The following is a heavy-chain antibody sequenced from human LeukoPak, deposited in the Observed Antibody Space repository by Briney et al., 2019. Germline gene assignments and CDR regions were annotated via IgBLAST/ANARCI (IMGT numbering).Heavy chain of an antibody. CDR1: GFSLSTSGEG. CDR2: IYWDDDK. CDR3: AHRGGHDAFDI. Sequence: SGPTLVKPPQTLTLTCTFSGFSLSTSGEGVGWIRQPPGKALEWLALIYWDDDKRFSPSLKSRLTITKDTPRNQVALTMTDMDPVDTATYYCAHRGGHDAFDIWGQGTMVTVSS. V-gene: IGHV2-5*02. J-gene: IGHJ3*02.